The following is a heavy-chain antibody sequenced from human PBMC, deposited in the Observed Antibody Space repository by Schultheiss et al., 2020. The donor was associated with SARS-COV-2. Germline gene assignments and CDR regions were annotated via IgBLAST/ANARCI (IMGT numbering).Heavy chain of an antibody. Sequence: SETLSLTCSVSGGSISSYYWSWIRQSPGQGLEWIGYIYYSGSTNYNPSLKSRVTISVDTSKNQFSLKLSSVTAADTVVYYCARDRTMYYDILTGYVAAGGYYYYYMDVWGKGTTVTVSS. CDR2: IYYSGST. V-gene: IGHV4-59*12. CDR1: GGSISSYY. CDR3: ARDRTMYYDILTGYVAAGGYYYYYMDV. J-gene: IGHJ6*03. D-gene: IGHD3-9*01.